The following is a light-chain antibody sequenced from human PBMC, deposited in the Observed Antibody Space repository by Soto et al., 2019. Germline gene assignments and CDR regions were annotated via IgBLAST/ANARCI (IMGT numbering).Light chain of an antibody. J-gene: IGKJ4*01. CDR1: QNVLFSSNSKNF. CDR3: HQYYSPPLT. V-gene: IGKV4-1*01. Sequence: DIVLTQSPDSLAVSLGERATINCKSSQNVLFSSNSKNFIAWYQQKPGQSPRLLIYWASTRESGVPDRFSGGGSGTDFTLTISSLQAEDVAVYYCHQYYSPPLTFGGGTEVEIK. CDR2: WAS.